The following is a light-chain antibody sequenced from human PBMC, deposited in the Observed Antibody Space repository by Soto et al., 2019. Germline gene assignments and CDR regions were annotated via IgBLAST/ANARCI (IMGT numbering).Light chain of an antibody. CDR2: DAY. CDR1: QSVSSY. Sequence: EIVLTQSPATLSLSPGERATLSCRASQSVSSYLAWYQQKPGQAPRLLIYDAYNRATGIPARFSGSGAGTDFTLTISSLEPDDAAVYYCQQRSNFYTFGQGTKLESK. J-gene: IGKJ2*01. V-gene: IGKV3-11*01. CDR3: QQRSNFYT.